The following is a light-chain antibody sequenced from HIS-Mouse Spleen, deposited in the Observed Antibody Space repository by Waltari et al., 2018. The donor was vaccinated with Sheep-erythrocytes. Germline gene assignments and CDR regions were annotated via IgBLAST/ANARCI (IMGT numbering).Light chain of an antibody. J-gene: IGLJ3*02. CDR3: CSYAGSSTPWV. Sequence: QSALTQPASVSGSPGQSITISCTGTSSDVGRYNLVSCYQKHPGKAPKLMIYEGSKRPSGVSNRFSGSKSGNTASLTISGLQAEDEADYYCCSYAGSSTPWVFGGGTKLTVL. V-gene: IGLV2-23*01. CDR1: SSDVGRYNL. CDR2: EGS.